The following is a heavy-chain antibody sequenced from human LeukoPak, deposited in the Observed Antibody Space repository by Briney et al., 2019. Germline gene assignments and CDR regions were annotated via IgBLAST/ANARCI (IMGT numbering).Heavy chain of an antibody. CDR2: INPNSGGT. Sequence: ASVKVSCKASGYTFTGYYMHWVRQAPGQGLEWMGWINPNSGGTNYAQKFQGRVTMTRDTSISTAYMELSRLRSDDTAAYYCARARGGYYDSSGYYQDYWGQGALVTVSS. CDR1: GYTFTGYY. V-gene: IGHV1-2*02. D-gene: IGHD3-22*01. CDR3: ARARGGYYDSSGYYQDY. J-gene: IGHJ4*02.